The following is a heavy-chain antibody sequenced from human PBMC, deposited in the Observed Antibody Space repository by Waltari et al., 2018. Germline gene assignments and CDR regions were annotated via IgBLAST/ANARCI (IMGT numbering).Heavy chain of an antibody. CDR1: GYTLTAFS. CDR2: FDPEDGET. CDR3: ATVPKSPYYYGMDV. Sequence: QVQLVQSGAEVKKPGASVKVSCKVSGYTLTAFSMHWVRPAPGKGLEWMGGFDPEDGETIYAQKFQGRVTMTEDTSTDTAYMELSSLRSEDTAVYYCATVPKSPYYYGMDVWGQGTTVTVSS. J-gene: IGHJ6*02. V-gene: IGHV1-24*01.